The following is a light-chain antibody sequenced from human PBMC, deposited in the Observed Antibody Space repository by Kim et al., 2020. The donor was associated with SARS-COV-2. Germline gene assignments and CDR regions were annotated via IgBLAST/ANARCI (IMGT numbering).Light chain of an antibody. CDR1: QSISSR. CDR2: AAS. Sequence: SASVGDRVTITGRASQSISSRLAWYKQRPGKAPELLIYAASTLERGVPSRFSGTGSGTEFTLTISSLQSDDLATYYCQQYSSYSTFGQGTKVDIK. V-gene: IGKV1-5*01. J-gene: IGKJ1*01. CDR3: QQYSSYST.